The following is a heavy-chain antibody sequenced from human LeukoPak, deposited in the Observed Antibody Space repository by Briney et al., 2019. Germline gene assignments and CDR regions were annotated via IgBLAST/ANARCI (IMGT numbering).Heavy chain of an antibody. J-gene: IGHJ4*02. CDR2: IGGNIGGT. V-gene: IGHV3-23*01. Sequence: GGSLRLSCAASGFTFSHSAMSWVRQAPGKGLEWVSVIGGNIGGTYYADSVKGRFTISRDNSKNTLYLQMNSLRAEDTAVYYCAKDLGNYYGSESYTYYFDYRGQGTVVTVSS. D-gene: IGHD3-10*01. CDR1: GFTFSHSA. CDR3: AKDLGNYYGSESYTYYFDY.